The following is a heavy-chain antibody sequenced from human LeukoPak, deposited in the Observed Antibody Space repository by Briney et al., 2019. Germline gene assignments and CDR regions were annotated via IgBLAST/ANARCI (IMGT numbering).Heavy chain of an antibody. J-gene: IGHJ4*02. CDR3: ARGDSNFPFDY. CDR2: INHSGST. V-gene: IGHV4-34*01. D-gene: IGHD4-11*01. CDR1: VGSFSGYY. Sequence: PSETLSLTCAVYVGSFSGYYWSWIRQPPGKGLEWIGRINHSGSTNYNPSLKSRVTISVDTSKNQFSLKLNSVTAADTAVYYCARGDSNFPFDYWGQGTLVTVSS.